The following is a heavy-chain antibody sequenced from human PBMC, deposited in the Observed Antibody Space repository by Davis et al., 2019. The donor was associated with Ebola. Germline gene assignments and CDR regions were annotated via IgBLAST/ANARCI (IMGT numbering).Heavy chain of an antibody. J-gene: IGHJ6*02. CDR2: IKSKTDGGTT. CDR1: GFTFSSYG. V-gene: IGHV3-15*01. D-gene: IGHD3-22*01. Sequence: GESLKISCAASGFTFSSYGMHWVRQAPGKGPEWVGHIKSKTDGGTTDNAAPVKGRFTISRDDSKNTLYLQMNSLKTEDTAVYYCSSYQGDSNSYYYYGMDVWGQGTTVTVSS. CDR3: SSYQGDSNSYYYYGMDV.